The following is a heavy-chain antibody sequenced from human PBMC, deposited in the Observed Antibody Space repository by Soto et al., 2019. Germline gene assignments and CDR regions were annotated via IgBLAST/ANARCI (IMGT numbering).Heavy chain of an antibody. J-gene: IGHJ2*01. CDR2: INHSGST. Sequence: QVQLQQWGAGLLKPSETLSLTCAVYGGSFSGYYWSWIRQPPGKGLEWIGEINHSGSTNYNPSLKSRVTISVDTSKNQFSLKLSSVTAADTAVYYCARPPFANYDVWSGYYTPDYWYFDLWGRGTLVTVSS. CDR1: GGSFSGYY. D-gene: IGHD3-3*01. CDR3: ARPPFANYDVWSGYYTPDYWYFDL. V-gene: IGHV4-34*01.